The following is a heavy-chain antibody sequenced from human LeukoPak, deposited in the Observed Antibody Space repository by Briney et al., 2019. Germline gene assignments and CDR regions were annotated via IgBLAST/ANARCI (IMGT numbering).Heavy chain of an antibody. CDR2: INPNSGGT. D-gene: IGHD3-10*01. CDR1: GYTFTGYY. V-gene: IGHV1-2*02. CDR3: ARVRITMVRGVTLNSYYYYMDV. J-gene: IGHJ6*03. Sequence: ASVKVSCKASGYTFTGYYMHWVRQAPGQGLEWMGWINPNSGGTNYAQKLQGRVTMTTDTSTSTAYMELRSLRSDDTAVYYCARVRITMVRGVTLNSYYYYMDVWGKGTTVTISS.